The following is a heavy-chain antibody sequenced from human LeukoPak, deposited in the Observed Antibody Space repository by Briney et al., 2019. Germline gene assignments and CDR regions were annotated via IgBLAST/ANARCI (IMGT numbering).Heavy chain of an antibody. V-gene: IGHV1-46*01. CDR1: VYTFTSYY. D-gene: IGHD5-12*01. Sequence: ASVKVSCTPSVYTFTSYYIHWVRQAPGQGLEWMGIINPSGCSTNYAQKFQGRVTMTRDKSTSTVYMELSSLRSEDTAVYYCARGGSYDDYLDYWGQGTMVTVSS. J-gene: IGHJ4*02. CDR3: ARGGSYDDYLDY. CDR2: INPSGCST.